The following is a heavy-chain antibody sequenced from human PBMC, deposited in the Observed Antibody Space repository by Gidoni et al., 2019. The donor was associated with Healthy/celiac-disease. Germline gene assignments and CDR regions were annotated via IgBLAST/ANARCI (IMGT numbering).Heavy chain of an antibody. D-gene: IGHD5-12*01. CDR2: ISFDGSNE. CDR1: GFTFSNDA. CDR3: ARGRWLQSQYYFDY. J-gene: IGHJ4*02. Sequence: QVQLVESGGGVVQPGRSLRLSCPASGFTFSNDAMPWVRQAPGKGLEWVAAISFDGSNEYYADSVKGRFTISRDNSKNTLYLQMNSLRAEDTAVYYCARGRWLQSQYYFDYWGQGTLVTVST. V-gene: IGHV3-30-3*01.